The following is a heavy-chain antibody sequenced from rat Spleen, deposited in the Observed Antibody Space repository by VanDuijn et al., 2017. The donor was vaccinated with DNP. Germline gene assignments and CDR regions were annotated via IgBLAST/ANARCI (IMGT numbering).Heavy chain of an antibody. J-gene: IGHJ3*01. CDR1: GYSITSNY. Sequence: EVQLQESGPGLVKPSQSLSLTCSVTGYSITSNYWGWIRKFPGSKLEWMGYINSAGSTNYNPSLKSRISITRDTSKNQFFLQVNSVTTEDTATYYCARSDYYSSYIPFAYWGQGTLVTVSS. V-gene: IGHV3-3*01. CDR3: ARSDYYSSYIPFAY. D-gene: IGHD1-2*01. CDR2: INSAGST.